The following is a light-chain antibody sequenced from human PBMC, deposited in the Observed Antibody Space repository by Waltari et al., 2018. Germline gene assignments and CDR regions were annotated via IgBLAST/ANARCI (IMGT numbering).Light chain of an antibody. CDR1: SDIDIRKYD. CDR3: LVWPNHAGI. J-gene: IGLJ2*01. V-gene: IGLV5-37*01. CDR2: YYSDSRK. Sequence: QPMLTQPPSSSAYPGESARLTCTLPSDIDIRKYDIPWYQQKSGSPPRYLLYYYSDSRKGQGSGVPSRFSGSKDVSANTGILLISGLLAEDEADYHCLVWPNHAGIFGGGTRLTVL.